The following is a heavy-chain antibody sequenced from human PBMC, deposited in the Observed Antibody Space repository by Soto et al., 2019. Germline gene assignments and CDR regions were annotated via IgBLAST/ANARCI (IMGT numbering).Heavy chain of an antibody. V-gene: IGHV3-48*03. Sequence: EVQLVESGGGLVQPGGSLRLSCAVSGNRFSGYEMNWVRQAPGKGLEWVSYISTSGSTTYFADSVKGRLTISRDNTKNSLYFQMKSLSACDTAVYYCATRSGGGGAFDFWGQGTMITVSS. CDR2: ISTSGSTT. J-gene: IGHJ3*01. CDR3: ATRSGGGGAFDF. D-gene: IGHD3-10*01. CDR1: GNRFSGYE.